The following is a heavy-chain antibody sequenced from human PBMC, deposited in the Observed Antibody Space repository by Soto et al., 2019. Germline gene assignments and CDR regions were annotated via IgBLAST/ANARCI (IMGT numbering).Heavy chain of an antibody. D-gene: IGHD3-10*01. J-gene: IGHJ6*02. Sequence: PGGSLRLSCEASGFTFSSYGMHWVRRAPGKGLEWVSLISYDGRNKFYRDSVKGRFTISRDNPNNSLYLQMNSLRPEDTAVYYCAKILGSGSHFYSFHGMDVWGQGTTVTVSS. V-gene: IGHV3-30*18. CDR2: ISYDGRNK. CDR1: GFTFSSYG. CDR3: AKILGSGSHFYSFHGMDV.